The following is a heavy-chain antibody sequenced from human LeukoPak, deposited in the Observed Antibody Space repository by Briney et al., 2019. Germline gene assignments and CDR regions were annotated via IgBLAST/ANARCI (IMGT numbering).Heavy chain of an antibody. J-gene: IGHJ4*02. CDR3: VQTTGWPGFDY. Sequence: SETLSLICTTSGLPISRFFWNWVRQPPGKGLEWIGNIYDGVPTFFNPSLKSRVTISVDTSKGQFSLQLASVTAADTAVYYCVQTTGWPGFDYWGQRILVTVSS. D-gene: IGHD6-19*01. CDR1: GLPISRFF. CDR2: IYDGVPT. V-gene: IGHV4-4*09.